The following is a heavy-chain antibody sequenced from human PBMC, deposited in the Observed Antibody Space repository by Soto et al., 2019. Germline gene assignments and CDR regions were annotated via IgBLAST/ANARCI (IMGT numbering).Heavy chain of an antibody. CDR3: ARALRDYDFWSGYRSRGYYYGMDV. CDR2: IIPIFGTA. D-gene: IGHD3-3*01. V-gene: IGHV1-69*13. J-gene: IGHJ6*02. CDR1: GGTFSSYA. Sequence: SVKVSCKASGGTFSSYAISWVRQAPGQGLEWMGGIIPIFGTANYAQKFQGRVTITADESTSTAYMELSSLRSEDTAVYYCARALRDYDFWSGYRSRGYYYGMDVWGQGTTVTVSS.